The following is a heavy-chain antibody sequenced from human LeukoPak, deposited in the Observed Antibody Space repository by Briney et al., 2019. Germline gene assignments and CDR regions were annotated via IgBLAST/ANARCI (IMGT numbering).Heavy chain of an antibody. CDR1: GYTFTSYY. CDR2: INPSGGST. CDR3: AREECDSSGYYPYYFDY. D-gene: IGHD3-22*01. J-gene: IGHJ4*02. V-gene: IGHV1-46*01. Sequence: ASVKVSCKASGYTFTSYYMHWVRQAPGQGLEWMGIINPSGGSTSYAQKFQGRVTMTRDTSTSTVYMELSSLRSEDTAVYYCAREECDSSGYYPYYFDYWGQGTLVTVSS.